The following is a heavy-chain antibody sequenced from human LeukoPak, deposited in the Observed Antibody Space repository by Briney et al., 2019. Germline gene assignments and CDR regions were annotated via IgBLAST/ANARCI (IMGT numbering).Heavy chain of an antibody. CDR2: VSGSGGST. Sequence: GGSLRLSCAASGFTFSSSSISWVRQAPGKGLEWVPVVSGSGGSTDYADSVKGRFTISRDNSKNTLYLQINSLRAEDTAVYYCAKGSGWYVWGQGTLVTVSS. CDR1: GFTFSSSS. J-gene: IGHJ4*02. D-gene: IGHD6-19*01. V-gene: IGHV3-23*01. CDR3: AKGSGWYV.